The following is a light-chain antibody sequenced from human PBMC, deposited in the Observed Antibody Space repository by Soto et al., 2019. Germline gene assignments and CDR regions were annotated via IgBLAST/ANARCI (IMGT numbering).Light chain of an antibody. CDR2: GAS. Sequence: EIILTQSPDTLSFSPGERATLSCRASQTVSSNYLAWCQQRPGQAPRLLIYGASTRAAGIPDRFSGSGSGTDFTLTISRLEPEDFAVYYCQQRSNWPTFGQGTKVDIK. CDR3: QQRSNWPT. J-gene: IGKJ1*01. CDR1: QTVSSNY. V-gene: IGKV3D-20*02.